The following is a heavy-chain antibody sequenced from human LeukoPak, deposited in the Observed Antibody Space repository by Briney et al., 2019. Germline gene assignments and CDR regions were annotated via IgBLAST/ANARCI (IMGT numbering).Heavy chain of an antibody. D-gene: IGHD3-16*01. J-gene: IGHJ5*02. CDR1: GYTFTTYA. CDR2: INAGNGNT. CDR3: ERGSYVPSPFDP. V-gene: IGHV1-3*01. Sequence: ASVKVSCKASGYTFTTYAIHWVRQAPGQRLEWMGWINAGNGNTRYSQKFQGRVTITRDTSASTAYMELRSLRFEDTAVYYCERGSYVPSPFDPWGQGTLVTVSS.